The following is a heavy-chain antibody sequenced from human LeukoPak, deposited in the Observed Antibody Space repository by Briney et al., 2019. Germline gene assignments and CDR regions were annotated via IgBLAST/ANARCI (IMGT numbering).Heavy chain of an antibody. V-gene: IGHV3-15*01. CDR3: TTDYGHGT. CDR2: IRSKADGGTT. J-gene: IGHJ5*02. D-gene: IGHD1-1*01. CDR1: GFTFNNYA. Sequence: GGSLRLSCAASGFTFNNYAMSWVRQAPGKGLEWVGRIRSKADGGTTDYAAPVKGRFTISRDDSINTLYLQMNSLKTDDTAVYYCTTDYGHGTWGQGTLVTVSS.